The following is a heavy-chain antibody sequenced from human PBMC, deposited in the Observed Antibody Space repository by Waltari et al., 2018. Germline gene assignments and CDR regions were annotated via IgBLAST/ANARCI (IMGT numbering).Heavy chain of an antibody. D-gene: IGHD2-15*01. Sequence: VQLQESGPGRVKPTETLSLTCTVSGASVSNYSWSWFRQSPGKGLEWSGYSYSSGSTNYNPSLKSRVTISLDPSKNQFSLKLTSATATDTAVYYCARGRGGGGSSNNWFDPWGLGTLVTVSS. J-gene: IGHJ5*02. CDR2: SYSSGST. CDR3: ARGRGGGGSSNNWFDP. CDR1: GASVSNYS. V-gene: IGHV4-59*02.